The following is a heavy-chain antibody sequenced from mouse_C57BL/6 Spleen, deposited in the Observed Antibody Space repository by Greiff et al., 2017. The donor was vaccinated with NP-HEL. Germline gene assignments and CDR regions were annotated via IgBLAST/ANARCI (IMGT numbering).Heavy chain of an antibody. CDR2: ISSGSSTI. V-gene: IGHV5-17*01. Sequence: EVKLMESGGGLVKPGGSLKLSCAASGFTISDYGMHWVRQAPEQGLEWVAYISSGSSTIYYADTVKGRFTISRDNAKNTLFLQMTSLRSEDTAMYYCARKRAMDYWGQGTSVTVSS. J-gene: IGHJ4*01. CDR1: GFTISDYG. CDR3: ARKRAMDY.